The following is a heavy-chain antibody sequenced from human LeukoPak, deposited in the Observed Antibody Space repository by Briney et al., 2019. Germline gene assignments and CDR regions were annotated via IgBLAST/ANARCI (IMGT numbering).Heavy chain of an antibody. V-gene: IGHV4-39*01. Sequence: SETLSLTCTVSGGSISSSNYCWDWIRQPPGKGLEWIGRLCYSGNTYQNPSLKSRLTISGDMSQNQFSLRLSSVTAADTAVYYCTTRYGDHDYIDYWGQGTLVTVSS. CDR1: GGSISSSNYC. J-gene: IGHJ4*02. CDR2: LCYSGNT. CDR3: TTRYGDHDYIDY. D-gene: IGHD5-12*01.